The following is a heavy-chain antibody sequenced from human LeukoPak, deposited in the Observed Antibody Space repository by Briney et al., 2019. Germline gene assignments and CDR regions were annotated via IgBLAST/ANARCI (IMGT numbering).Heavy chain of an antibody. CDR2: INHSGST. V-gene: IGHV4-34*01. CDR1: GGSISSYY. CDR3: ARQSGRGSGSYYSHSPYYYYYMDV. D-gene: IGHD3-10*01. Sequence: SETLSLTCTVSGGSISSYYWSWIRQPPGKGLEWIGEINHSGSTNYNPSLKSRVTISVDTSKNQFSLKLSSVTAADTAVYYCARQSGRGSGSYYSHSPYYYYYMDVWGKGTTVTISS. J-gene: IGHJ6*03.